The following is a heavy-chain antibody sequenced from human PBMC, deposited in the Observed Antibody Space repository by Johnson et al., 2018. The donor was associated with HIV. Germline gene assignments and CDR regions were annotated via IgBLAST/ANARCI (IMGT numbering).Heavy chain of an antibody. V-gene: IGHV3-30*03. CDR3: ARQHSYDSSGQGGGLDV. J-gene: IGHJ3*01. CDR1: GFTFSDYY. D-gene: IGHD3-22*01. CDR2: MSYDGSNK. Sequence: QVQLVESGGGLVKPGGSLRLSCAASGFTFSDYYMNWVRQAPGKGLEWVALMSYDGSNKFYADSLKGRFTVSRDISKNTLYLQINGLRAEDTALYYCARQHSYDSSGQGGGLDVWGQGTMVTVSS.